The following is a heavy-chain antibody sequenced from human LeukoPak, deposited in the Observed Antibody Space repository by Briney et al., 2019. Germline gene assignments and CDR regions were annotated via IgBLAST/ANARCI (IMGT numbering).Heavy chain of an antibody. CDR1: GGSISSYY. V-gene: IGHV4-4*07. CDR3: ARGIYSSGWYWLDP. J-gene: IGHJ5*02. D-gene: IGHD6-19*01. CDR2: IYTSGGT. Sequence: SETLSLTCTVSGGSISSYYWSWIRLAAGKGLEWIGRIYTSGGTNYNPSLKSRVTMSVDTSKNQFSLNQSSVTPADTAVYYCARGIYSSGWYWLDPWGQGILVAVSS.